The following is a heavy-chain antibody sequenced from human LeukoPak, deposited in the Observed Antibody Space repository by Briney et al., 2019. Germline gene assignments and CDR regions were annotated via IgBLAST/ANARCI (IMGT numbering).Heavy chain of an antibody. CDR1: GGSISSSNW. Sequence: SGTLSLTCAVSGGSISSSNWWSWVRQPPGKGLEWIGRIYTSGSTNYNPSLKSRVTISVDTSKNQFSLKLSSVTAADTAVYYCARGGIAAAGEDIDYWGQGTLVTVSS. D-gene: IGHD6-13*01. J-gene: IGHJ4*02. CDR2: IYTSGST. CDR3: ARGGIAAAGEDIDY. V-gene: IGHV4-4*02.